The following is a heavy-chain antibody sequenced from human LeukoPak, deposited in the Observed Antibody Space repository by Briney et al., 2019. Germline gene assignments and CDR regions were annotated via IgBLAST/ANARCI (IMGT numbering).Heavy chain of an antibody. CDR2: INSDGSST. D-gene: IGHD5-18*01. CDR3: ARDGYSYQYNWFDP. V-gene: IGHV3-74*01. CDR1: GFTFSSYW. J-gene: IGHJ5*02. Sequence: GGSLRLSCAASGFTFSSYWMHWVRQSPGKGLVWVSHINSDGSSTSYADSVKGRFTISINNGKNKLYLQMNSLRDEDTAVYYCARDGYSYQYNWFDPWGQGTLVTVSS.